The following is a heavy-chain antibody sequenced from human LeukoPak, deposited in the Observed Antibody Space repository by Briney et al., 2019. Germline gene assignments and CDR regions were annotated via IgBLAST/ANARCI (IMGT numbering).Heavy chain of an antibody. J-gene: IGHJ4*02. CDR1: GYTFTGYY. CDR3: ARGHYGSGSYPVGY. CDR2: INPKSGGT. V-gene: IGHV1-2*02. Sequence: ASVKVSCKASGYTFTGYYMHWVRQAPGQGLEWMGWINPKSGGTNYARKFQGRVTMTRDTSISTAYMELSRLTSDDTAVYYCARGHYGSGSYPVGYWGQGTLVTVSS. D-gene: IGHD3-10*01.